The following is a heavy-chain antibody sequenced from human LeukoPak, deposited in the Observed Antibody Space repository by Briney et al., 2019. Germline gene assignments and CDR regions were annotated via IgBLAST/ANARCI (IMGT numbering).Heavy chain of an antibody. CDR3: ATDYYDRTGEYTVDY. J-gene: IGHJ4*02. D-gene: IGHD3-22*01. CDR2: VSGSGATT. CDR1: GLAFRDYA. V-gene: IGHV3-23*01. Sequence: GGSLRLSCAASGLAFRDYAMSWVRQAPGKGLEWVSVVSGSGATTHYTDSVKGRFTISRDNYKNTVSLQMISLRAEDTAVYYCATDYYDRTGEYTVDYWGQGIQVTASS.